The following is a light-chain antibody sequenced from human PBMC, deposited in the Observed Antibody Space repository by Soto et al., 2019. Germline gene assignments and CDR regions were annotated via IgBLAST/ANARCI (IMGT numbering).Light chain of an antibody. CDR3: QQYGTSPRSIT. Sequence: ENLLTQSPDTLSLSAGERATLFCRASESVSSKYLAWYQQKPGLAPRLLIYATSSRATGIPDRFSGGGSGTDFTLTISRLEPEDFAVYYCQQYGTSPRSITFGQGTRLEIK. V-gene: IGKV3D-20*01. CDR1: ESVSSKY. CDR2: ATS. J-gene: IGKJ5*01.